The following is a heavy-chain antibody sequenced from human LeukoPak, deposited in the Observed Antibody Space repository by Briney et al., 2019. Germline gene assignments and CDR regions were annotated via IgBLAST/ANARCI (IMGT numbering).Heavy chain of an antibody. V-gene: IGHV3-23*01. Sequence: GGSLRLSYAASGFTFSSSAMSWVRQAPGKGLEWVSAISNNGGYTYYADSVQGRFTISRDNSKSTLCLQMNSLRAEDTAVYCCAKQLGYCSDGSCYFPYWGQGTLVTVSS. CDR2: ISNNGGYT. CDR1: GFTFSSSA. CDR3: AKQLGYCSDGSCYFPY. J-gene: IGHJ4*02. D-gene: IGHD2-15*01.